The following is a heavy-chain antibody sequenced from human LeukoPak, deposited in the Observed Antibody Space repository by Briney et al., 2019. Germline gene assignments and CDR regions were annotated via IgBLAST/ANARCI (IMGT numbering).Heavy chain of an antibody. V-gene: IGHV4-39*01. CDR3: ARLGLSRYYFDY. CDR2: IYYSGST. Sequence: SETLSLTCTVSGGSISSYYWSWIRQPPGKGLEWIGSIYYSGSTYYNPSLKSRVTISVDTSKNQFSLKLSSVTAADTAVYYCARLGLSRYYFDYWGQGTLVTVSS. D-gene: IGHD3-16*01. J-gene: IGHJ4*02. CDR1: GGSISSYY.